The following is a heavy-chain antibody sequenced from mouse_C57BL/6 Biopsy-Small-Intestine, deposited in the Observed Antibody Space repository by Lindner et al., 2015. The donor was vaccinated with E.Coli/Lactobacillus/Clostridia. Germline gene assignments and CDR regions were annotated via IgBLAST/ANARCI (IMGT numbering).Heavy chain of an antibody. V-gene: IGHV1-53*01. CDR1: GYTFTNYY. CDR2: INPNNGDT. D-gene: IGHD1-1*01. CDR3: ARDRYYSDRSGFYYY. Sequence: SVKVSCKTSGYTFTNYYMHWVRQARGQGLEWMGWINPNNGDTNFAQKFQGRVTMTRDTSIGTAYMELSSLTSDDTAVYYCARDRYYSDRSGFYYYWGQGTLVTVSS. J-gene: IGHJ4*01.